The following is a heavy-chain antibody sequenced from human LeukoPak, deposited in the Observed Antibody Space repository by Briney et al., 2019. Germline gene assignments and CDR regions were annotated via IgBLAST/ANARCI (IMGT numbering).Heavy chain of an antibody. Sequence: PGGSLRLSCAASGFTVSSNYMSWVRQAPAKGLEWVSAISGSGYSTYYADSVKGRFTISRDNSKNTLYLQMNSLRVEDTAVYYCASNWNGDYWGQGTLVTVSS. D-gene: IGHD1-1*01. CDR1: GFTVSSNY. CDR2: ISGSGYST. CDR3: ASNWNGDY. J-gene: IGHJ4*02. V-gene: IGHV3-23*01.